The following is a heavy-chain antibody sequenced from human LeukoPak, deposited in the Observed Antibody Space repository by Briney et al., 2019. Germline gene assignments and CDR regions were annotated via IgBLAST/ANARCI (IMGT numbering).Heavy chain of an antibody. CDR3: ARADTARGPIDY. V-gene: IGHV1-69*04. Sequence: ASVKVSCKASGGTFSSYAISWVRQAPGQGLEWMGRIIPILGIANYAQKFQGRVTITADKSTSTAYMELSSLRSEDTAVYYCARADTARGPIDYWGQGTLVTVSS. CDR2: IIPILGIA. J-gene: IGHJ4*02. D-gene: IGHD5-18*01. CDR1: GGTFSSYA.